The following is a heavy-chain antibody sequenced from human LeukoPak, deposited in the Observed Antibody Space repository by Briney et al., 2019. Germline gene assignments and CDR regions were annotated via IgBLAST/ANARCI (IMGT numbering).Heavy chain of an antibody. J-gene: IGHJ3*02. CDR3: ARRDARWLQVDAFDI. CDR1: GSTFSDYY. Sequence: GGSLRLSCAASGSTFSDYYMSWIRQAPGKGLEWVSYISSSGSTIYYADSVKGRFTISRDNAKNSLYLQMNSLRAEDTAVYYCARRDARWLQVDAFDIWGQGTMVTVSS. CDR2: ISSSGSTI. V-gene: IGHV3-11*01. D-gene: IGHD5-24*01.